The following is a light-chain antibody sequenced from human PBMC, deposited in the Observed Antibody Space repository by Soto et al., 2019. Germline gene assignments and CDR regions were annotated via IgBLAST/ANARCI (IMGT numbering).Light chain of an antibody. CDR2: GAS. V-gene: IGKV3-15*01. Sequence: EIVMTQSPATVSLSPGERATLSCRASPGVSNTLAWYQQRPGQAPRLLIYGASIRAPGIPARFSGGGSGTEFTLTISSLQPEDFATYYCQQTLSFPPTFGQGTKV. J-gene: IGKJ1*01. CDR3: QQTLSFPPT. CDR1: PGVSNT.